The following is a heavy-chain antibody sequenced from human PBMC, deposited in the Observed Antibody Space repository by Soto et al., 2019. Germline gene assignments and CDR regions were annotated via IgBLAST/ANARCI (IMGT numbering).Heavy chain of an antibody. V-gene: IGHV3-30-3*01. CDR1: GFDFRNHA. Sequence: VQLVESGGGVGQPGMSRRLSCAASGFDFRNHAMHWVRQPPGKGPEWLATISFDGGDEFYADSVKGRFTISRDNSKRTLFLQMNSLRLEDTAVYYCVIFCGGDCYNYWGQGTLVSVSS. CDR3: VIFCGGDCYNY. CDR2: ISFDGGDE. J-gene: IGHJ4*02. D-gene: IGHD2-21*02.